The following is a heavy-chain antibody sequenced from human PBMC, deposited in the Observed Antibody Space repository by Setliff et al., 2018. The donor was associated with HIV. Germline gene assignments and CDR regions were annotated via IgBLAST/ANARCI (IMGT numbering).Heavy chain of an antibody. CDR2: SYHSGST. J-gene: IGHJ3*02. V-gene: IGHV4-4*02. D-gene: IGHD2-21*01. CDR3: ARHPYVKDAFDI. CDR1: GGSISSSNW. Sequence: SETLSLTCAVSGGSISSSNWWTWVRQPPGKGLEWIGESYHSGSTNYNPSLKSRVTISLDKSKNQFSLKLTSVIAADTAIYYCARHPYVKDAFDIWGQGTMVTVSS.